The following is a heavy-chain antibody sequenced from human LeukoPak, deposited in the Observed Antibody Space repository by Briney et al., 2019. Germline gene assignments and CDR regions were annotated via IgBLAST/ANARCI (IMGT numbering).Heavy chain of an antibody. CDR2: MNPNSGNT. CDR3: ARGPGNNTGWSAGMPKGWFDP. Sequence: GASVKPSCTASGYTFTSYDINCGPQAPGHRLRWMGGMNPNSGNTGSAKKFQGRVTMTRTTSMSTAYMELSSLRSEDSAVYYCARGPGNNTGWSAGMPKGWFDPWGQGTLVTVSS. CDR1: GYTFTSYD. D-gene: IGHD6-19*01. V-gene: IGHV1-8*01. J-gene: IGHJ5*02.